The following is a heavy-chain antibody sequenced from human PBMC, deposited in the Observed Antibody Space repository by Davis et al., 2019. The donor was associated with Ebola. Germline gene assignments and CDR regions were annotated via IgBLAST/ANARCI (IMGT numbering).Heavy chain of an antibody. CDR3: AAGAGVAATDYYGMDV. J-gene: IGHJ6*04. CDR2: IYSRGST. CDR1: GFTFSSYS. D-gene: IGHD2-15*01. Sequence: GGSLRLSCAASGFTFSSYSMSWVRQAPGKGLEWVSVIYSRGSTYYADSVKGRFTISRDNSKNTLYLQMNSLRAEDTAVYYCAAGAGVAATDYYGMDVWGKGTTVTVSS. V-gene: IGHV3-53*01.